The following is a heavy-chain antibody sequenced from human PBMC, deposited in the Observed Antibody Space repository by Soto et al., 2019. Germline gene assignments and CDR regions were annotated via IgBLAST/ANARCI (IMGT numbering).Heavy chain of an antibody. CDR3: ARDSSIAVAGIGAFDI. CDR1: GGTFSSYA. D-gene: IGHD6-19*01. V-gene: IGHV1-69*13. Sequence: SVKVSCKASGGTFSSYAISWVRQAPGQGLEWMGGIIPIFGTANYAQKFQGRVTITADESTSTAYMELSSLRSEDTAVYYCARDSSIAVAGIGAFDIWGQGTMVTVSS. J-gene: IGHJ3*02. CDR2: IIPIFGTA.